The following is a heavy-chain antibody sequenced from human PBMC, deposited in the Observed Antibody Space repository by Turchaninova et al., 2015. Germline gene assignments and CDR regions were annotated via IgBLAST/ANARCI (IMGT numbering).Heavy chain of an antibody. CDR3: VSMGY. CDR2: ISSTRRYI. D-gene: IGHD2-8*01. CDR1: GFTFSTYR. Sequence: EVQLVDSGGGLVKPGGSLRLFCAASGFTFSTYRLNWVRQAHGKGLEWVSSISSTRRYIYYAESVKGRFTLSRDNATNSMYLQMDSLRVGDTAVYYCVSMGYWGQGTLVTVSS. J-gene: IGHJ4*02. V-gene: IGHV3-21*01.